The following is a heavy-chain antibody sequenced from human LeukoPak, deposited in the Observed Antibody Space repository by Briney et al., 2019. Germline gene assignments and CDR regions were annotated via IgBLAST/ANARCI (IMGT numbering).Heavy chain of an antibody. J-gene: IGHJ4*02. V-gene: IGHV4-59*08. CDR1: GVSINSYY. Sequence: SETLSLTYTVSGVSINSYYWRGIGQPPGRGLAWVGYSGSSNYNPSLKSRVTISVDKSKNQFALRLSSVTAADTAVYYCANSVGVVLLYYWGQGTLVTVSS. D-gene: IGHD2-21*01. CDR3: ANSVGVVLLYY. CDR2: SGSS.